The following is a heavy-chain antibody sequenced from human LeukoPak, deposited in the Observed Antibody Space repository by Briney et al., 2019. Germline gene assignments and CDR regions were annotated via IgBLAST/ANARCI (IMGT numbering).Heavy chain of an antibody. CDR3: ASLYYDGTSGDN. Sequence: PSETLSLTCKVSGGSISSCYWSWIRQPAGKGLEWIGRTYISGSTNYNPSLKSRVTMSIDTSKNQFSLKLSSVAAADTAVYYCASLYYDGTSGDNWGQGTLVTVSS. CDR2: TYISGST. V-gene: IGHV4-4*07. J-gene: IGHJ4*02. D-gene: IGHD3-16*01. CDR1: GGSISSCY.